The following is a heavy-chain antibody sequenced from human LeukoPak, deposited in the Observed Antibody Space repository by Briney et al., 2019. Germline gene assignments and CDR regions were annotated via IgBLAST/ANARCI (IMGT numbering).Heavy chain of an antibody. D-gene: IGHD3-3*01. CDR2: MNPNSGNT. J-gene: IGHJ4*02. Sequence: ASVKVSCKASGYTFTSYDINWVRQATGQGLEWMGWMNPNSGNTGYAQKFQGRVTITRNTSISTAYMELSSLRSEDTAVYYCASAPIGVASSPFDYWGQGTLVTVSS. CDR3: ASAPIGVASSPFDY. V-gene: IGHV1-8*03. CDR1: GYTFTSYD.